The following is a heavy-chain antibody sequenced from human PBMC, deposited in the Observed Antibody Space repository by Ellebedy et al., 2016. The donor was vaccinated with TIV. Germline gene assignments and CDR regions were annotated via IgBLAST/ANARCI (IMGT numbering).Heavy chain of an antibody. Sequence: GESLKISXATSGFTFSAYAMTWVRPAPGKGLEWVSAISGSDPGTYYADSVKGRFTISRDNSKNTLYLQMNNLRVEDTAVYYCAKGVAAAGSLGEYWGQGTRVTVSS. CDR1: GFTFSAYA. D-gene: IGHD6-13*01. J-gene: IGHJ4*02. CDR2: ISGSDPGT. CDR3: AKGVAAAGSLGEY. V-gene: IGHV3-23*01.